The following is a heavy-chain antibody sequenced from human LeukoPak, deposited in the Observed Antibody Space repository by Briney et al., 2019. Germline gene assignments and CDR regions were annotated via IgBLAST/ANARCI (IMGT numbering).Heavy chain of an antibody. V-gene: IGHV3-7*04. CDR3: VGGYGWLPDY. CDR1: GSTLGEFW. CDR2: IKQDGREK. J-gene: IGHJ4*02. Sequence: GGSLRLSCAASGSTLGEFWMNWVRQAPGKGLEWVANIKQDGREKNYVDSVKGRFTISRDNAKNSAYLQMNNLRVDDTAVYYCVGGYGWLPDYWGQGTLVTVSS. D-gene: IGHD6-19*01.